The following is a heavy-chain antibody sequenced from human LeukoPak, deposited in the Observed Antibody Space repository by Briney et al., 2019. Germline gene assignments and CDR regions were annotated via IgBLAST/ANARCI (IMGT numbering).Heavy chain of an antibody. D-gene: IGHD6-6*01. Sequence: GGSLRLSCAASGFTFDDYAMHWVRQAPGKGLEWVSGISWNSGSIGYADSVKGRFTISRDNAKNSLYLQMNSLRAEDTALYYCAKEHRSFRYSSPSGLGYWGQGTLVTVSS. CDR1: GFTFDDYA. CDR2: ISWNSGSI. J-gene: IGHJ4*02. CDR3: AKEHRSFRYSSPSGLGY. V-gene: IGHV3-9*01.